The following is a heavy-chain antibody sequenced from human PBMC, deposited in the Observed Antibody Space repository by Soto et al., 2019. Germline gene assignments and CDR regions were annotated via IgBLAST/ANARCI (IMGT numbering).Heavy chain of an antibody. J-gene: IGHJ4*02. V-gene: IGHV3-15*01. CDR2: IKSKTDGGTT. CDR3: TTVYDFWSGKTTIDY. D-gene: IGHD3-3*01. CDR1: GFTFSNAW. Sequence: LRLSCAASGFTFSNAWMSWVRQAPGKGLEWVGRIKSKTDGGTTDYAAPVKGRFTISRDDSKNTLYLQMNSLKTEDTAVYYCTTVYDFWSGKTTIDYWGQGTLVTVSS.